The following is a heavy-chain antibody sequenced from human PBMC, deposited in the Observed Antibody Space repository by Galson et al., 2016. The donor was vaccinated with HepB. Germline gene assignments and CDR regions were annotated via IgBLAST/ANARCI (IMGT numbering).Heavy chain of an antibody. J-gene: IGHJ6*02. CDR2: INWKGEYS. CDR1: GFTFDDYG. D-gene: IGHD3-16*01. V-gene: IGHV3-20*01. CDR3: ARGSGGPSGSPMDV. Sequence: SLRLSCAASGFTFDDYGMSWVRQVPGKGLEWVSGINWKGEYSGCADSVKGRFTISRDNAKNSLFLQMTSLRVEDTAFYHCARGSGGPSGSPMDVWGQGITVTVSS.